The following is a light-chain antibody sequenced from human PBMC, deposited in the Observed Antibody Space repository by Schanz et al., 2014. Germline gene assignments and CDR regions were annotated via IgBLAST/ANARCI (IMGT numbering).Light chain of an antibody. CDR1: QSVTSW. Sequence: EIVLTQSPATLSLSPGERATLSCRASQSVTSWLAWYQQKPGQAPRLLIYDASNRATGIPARFSGSGSGADFTLTISSLQSEDFAVYYCQQYGNWPPYTFGQGTKLEIK. CDR2: DAS. J-gene: IGKJ2*01. CDR3: QQYGNWPPYT. V-gene: IGKV3-11*01.